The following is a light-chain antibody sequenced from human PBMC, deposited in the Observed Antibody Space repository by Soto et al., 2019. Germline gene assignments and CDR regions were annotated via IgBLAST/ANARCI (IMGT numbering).Light chain of an antibody. Sequence: DLQMTQSPSSVSASVGDRVTITCRASQGIRTWLAWYQQKPGKPPKLLIYVASSLQSGVPSRFSGSGSGTDFALTISSTQPEDFATYYCQQANSFPFTFGPGTKVDIK. CDR3: QQANSFPFT. J-gene: IGKJ3*01. CDR2: VAS. CDR1: QGIRTW. V-gene: IGKV1-12*02.